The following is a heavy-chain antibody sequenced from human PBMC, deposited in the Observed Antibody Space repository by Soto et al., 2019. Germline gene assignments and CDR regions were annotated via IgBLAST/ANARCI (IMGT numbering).Heavy chain of an antibody. D-gene: IGHD3-10*01. CDR3: ARAVARGVKTIYYYCGMDV. J-gene: IGHJ6*02. Sequence: GASVKVSCKASGYTFSNFAMHWVRQAPGQGLKWMGWINPGNGNTKYSQTFQGRVTITRDTSASTAYMELSSLRSEDTAVYYCARAVARGVKTIYYYCGMDVWGQGPTVTVFS. CDR1: GYTFSNFA. CDR2: INPGNGNT. V-gene: IGHV1-3*01.